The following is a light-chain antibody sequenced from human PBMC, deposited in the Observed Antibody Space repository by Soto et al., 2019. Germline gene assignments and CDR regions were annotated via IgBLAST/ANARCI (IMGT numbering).Light chain of an antibody. CDR3: QQYNSYSPIT. Sequence: DIQMTQSPSTPSASVGDRVTITCRASQSISSWLAWYQQKPGKAPKLLIYDASSLESGVPSRFSGSGSGTEFTLTISSLQPDDFATYYCQQYNSYSPITFGQETGLEIK. CDR2: DAS. J-gene: IGKJ5*01. CDR1: QSISSW. V-gene: IGKV1-5*01.